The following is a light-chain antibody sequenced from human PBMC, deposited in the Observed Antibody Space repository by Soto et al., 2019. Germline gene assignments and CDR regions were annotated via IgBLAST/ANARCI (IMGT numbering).Light chain of an antibody. Sequence: EIVLTQSPGTLSLSPGERATLSCRASQSVSNNYLAWYQQKPGQAPRLLIFEASTRATGIPARFSGSGSGTEFTLTISSLQSEDFAVYYCQEYNNWPLLTFGQGTRLE. CDR2: EAS. CDR3: QEYNNWPLLT. J-gene: IGKJ5*01. CDR1: QSVSNN. V-gene: IGKV3-15*01.